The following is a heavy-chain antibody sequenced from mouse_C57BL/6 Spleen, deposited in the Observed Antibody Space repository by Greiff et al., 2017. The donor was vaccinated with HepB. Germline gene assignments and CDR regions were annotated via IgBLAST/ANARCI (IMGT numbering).Heavy chain of an antibody. D-gene: IGHD2-3*01. V-gene: IGHV5-17*01. Sequence: EVMLVESGGGLVKPGGSLKLSCAASGFTFSDYGMHWVRQAPEKGLEWVAYISSGSSTIYYADTVKGRFTISRDNAKNTLFLQMTSLRSEDTAMYYCARPRDEDGYAMDYWGQVTSVTVSS. CDR3: ARPRDEDGYAMDY. CDR2: ISSGSSTI. J-gene: IGHJ4*01. CDR1: GFTFSDYG.